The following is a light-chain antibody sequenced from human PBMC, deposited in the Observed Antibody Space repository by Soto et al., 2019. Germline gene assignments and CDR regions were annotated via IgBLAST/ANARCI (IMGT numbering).Light chain of an antibody. CDR2: GAS. J-gene: IGKJ2*01. CDR3: QQSYRSPYT. CDR1: QSINIY. V-gene: IGKV1-39*01. Sequence: IQLTQSPSSLSASVGDRVTVTCRASQSINIYLNWYQQKPGKAPTLLIYGASTLQSGVPSRFSGGGSPTDFSLTISSLQTEDFATYYCQQSYRSPYTFGQGTKLEI.